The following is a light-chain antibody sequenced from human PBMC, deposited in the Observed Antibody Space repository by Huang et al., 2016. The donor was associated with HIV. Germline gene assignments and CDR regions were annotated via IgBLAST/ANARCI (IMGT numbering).Light chain of an antibody. CDR2: AFS. V-gene: IGKV2-40*01. CDR1: QSLWDRDDGNTY. CDR3: MQRREFPWT. J-gene: IGKJ1*01. Sequence: EIVMTQTPLSLAVTTGEPASISCRSSQSLWDRDDGNTYLDGYLQKPGQSPQLLIYAFSFRASGVPDRFSGSGSATSCTLKISTVEADDVGMYYCMQRREFPWTFGQGTKVEIK.